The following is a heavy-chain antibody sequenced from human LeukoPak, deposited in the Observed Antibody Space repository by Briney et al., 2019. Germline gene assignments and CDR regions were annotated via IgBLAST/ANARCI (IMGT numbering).Heavy chain of an antibody. CDR1: GGSISGYY. J-gene: IGHJ4*02. D-gene: IGHD6-13*01. CDR3: ARFSSSTWGFDF. V-gene: IGHV4-59*08. Sequence: SETLSLTCTVSGGSISGYYWSWIRQTPGKGLEWIGHIYYSGSTDYNPSLKSRVTISVDTSKNQFSPKLTSVTAADTAVYYCARFSSSTWGFDFWGQGTLVTVSS. CDR2: IYYSGST.